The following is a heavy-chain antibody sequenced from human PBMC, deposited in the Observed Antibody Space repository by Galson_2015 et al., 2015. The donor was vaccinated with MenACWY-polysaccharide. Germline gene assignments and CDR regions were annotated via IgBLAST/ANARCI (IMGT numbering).Heavy chain of an antibody. CDR3: ARSWGEPPGDFDY. D-gene: IGHD3-16*01. CDR2: IDWDDDK. J-gene: IGHJ4*01. Sequence: PALVKPTQTLTLTCTFSGFSLSISRMSVSWIRQPPGKALEWLALIDWDDDKYYSTSLKTRLTISKDTSKNQVVLTMTNMDPVDTATYDCARSWGEPPGDFDYWGHGTLFTVSS. CDR1: GFSLSISRMS. V-gene: IGHV2-70*01.